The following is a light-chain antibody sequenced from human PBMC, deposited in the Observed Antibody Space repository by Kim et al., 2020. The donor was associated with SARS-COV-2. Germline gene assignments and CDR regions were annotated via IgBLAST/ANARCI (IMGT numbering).Light chain of an antibody. Sequence: QSVLTQPSSASGTPGQSVTISCSGSRTNIGTNYVFWYQQLPGAAPRLLIYRNNQRPSWVPDRFSGSKSGTSASLAISGLRSEDEADYYCSSWDDGLSGGVFGGGTQLTVL. J-gene: IGLJ3*02. V-gene: IGLV1-47*01. CDR1: RTNIGTNY. CDR3: SSWDDGLSGGV. CDR2: RNN.